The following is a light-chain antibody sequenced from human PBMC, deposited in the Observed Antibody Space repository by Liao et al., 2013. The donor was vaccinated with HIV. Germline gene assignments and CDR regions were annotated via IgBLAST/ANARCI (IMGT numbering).Light chain of an antibody. J-gene: IGLJ2*01. CDR2: YDN. CDR3: QVWDSSSDHRV. V-gene: IGLV3-21*04. CDR1: NIGSQS. Sequence: SFVLTQPPSVSVAPGKTARITCGGNNIGSQSVHWYQQKPGQAPVLVIFYDNDRPSGIPERFSGSNSGNTATLTISRVEAGDEANYYCQVWDSSSDHRVFGGGTKLAVL.